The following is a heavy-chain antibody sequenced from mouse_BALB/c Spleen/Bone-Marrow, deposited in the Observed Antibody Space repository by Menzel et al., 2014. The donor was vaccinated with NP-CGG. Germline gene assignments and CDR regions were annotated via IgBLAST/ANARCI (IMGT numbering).Heavy chain of an antibody. J-gene: IGHJ2*01. CDR1: GFTFTDYY. CDR3: ARDIGRLLFDY. V-gene: IGHV7-3*02. Sequence: EVMLVESGGGLVQPGGSLRLSCETSGFTFTDYYMNWVRQPPGKALEWLGFIRNKANGYTTEYSASVKSRFTISRDNSQSILYLQMNTLRAEDSATYYCARDIGRLLFDYWGQGTTLTVSS. D-gene: IGHD1-2*01. CDR2: IRNKANGYTT.